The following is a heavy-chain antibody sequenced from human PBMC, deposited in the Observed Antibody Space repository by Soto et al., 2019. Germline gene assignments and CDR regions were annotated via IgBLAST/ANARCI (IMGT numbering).Heavy chain of an antibody. CDR2: IYHSGST. D-gene: IGHD4-17*01. CDR3: ARGFPTVVTVDY. Sequence: SETLSLTCAVSGGSISSSNWWSWVRQPPGKGLEWIGEIYHSGSTNYNPSLKSRVTMSVDKSKNQFSLKLSSVTAADTAVYYCARGFPTVVTVDYWGQGTLVTVSS. V-gene: IGHV4-4*02. J-gene: IGHJ4*02. CDR1: GGSISSSNW.